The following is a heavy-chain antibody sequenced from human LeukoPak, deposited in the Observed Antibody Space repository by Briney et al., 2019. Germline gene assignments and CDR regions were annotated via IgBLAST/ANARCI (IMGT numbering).Heavy chain of an antibody. CDR2: VCYSALT. J-gene: IGHJ4*02. V-gene: IGHV4-39*01. Sequence: SGTLSLTCAVSGCSISRDTYYCAWIRPSPGRGLDWHGSVCYSALTDYNQSLKSRVTIFVETSKNQLSLRLSAVTAADTAVYYCARYSSSWYVRDDYWGQGTLVTVSS. CDR1: GCSISRDTYY. D-gene: IGHD6-13*01. CDR3: ARYSSSWYVRDDY.